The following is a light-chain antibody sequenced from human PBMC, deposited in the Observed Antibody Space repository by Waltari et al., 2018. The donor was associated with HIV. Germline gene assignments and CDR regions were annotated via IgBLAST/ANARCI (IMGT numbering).Light chain of an antibody. Sequence: QSELTQPPSVSGAPGQRVTISCTGSKSNFGSGFGVQWYQQLPGRAPRLVLFANTNRPSGVPDRFSGSKSGTSASLAISGLQAEDEADYYCQSFDSSLSGAKFGGGTKLTVL. V-gene: IGLV1-40*01. J-gene: IGLJ3*02. CDR3: QSFDSSLSGAK. CDR2: ANT. CDR1: KSNFGSGFG.